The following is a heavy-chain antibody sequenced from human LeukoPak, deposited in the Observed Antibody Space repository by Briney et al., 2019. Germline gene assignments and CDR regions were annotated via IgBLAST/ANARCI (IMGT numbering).Heavy chain of an antibody. Sequence: GGSLRLSCAASGFTFSSYGMSWVRQAPGKGLEWVSAISGSGGSTYYADSVKGRFTISRDNPKNTLYLQMNSLRAEDTAVYYCAKGGFGITMIGGVWGKGTTVTISS. CDR1: GFTFSSYG. J-gene: IGHJ6*04. CDR3: AKGGFGITMIGGV. CDR2: ISGSGGST. V-gene: IGHV3-23*01. D-gene: IGHD3-10*02.